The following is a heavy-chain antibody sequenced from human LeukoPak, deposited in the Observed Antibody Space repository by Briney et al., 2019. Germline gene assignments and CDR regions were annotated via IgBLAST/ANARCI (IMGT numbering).Heavy chain of an antibody. Sequence: SETLSLTCTVSGGSISSVDYYWSWIRQYPGKGLEWIASIYYSGSTYYNPSLKSRVTISVDTSKNQFSLKLSSVTAADTTVYYCARGSRYCSGGSCYPGVNWFDPWGQGTLVTVSS. CDR2: IYYSGST. V-gene: IGHV4-39*01. J-gene: IGHJ5*02. CDR3: ARGSRYCSGGSCYPGVNWFDP. CDR1: GGSISSVDYY. D-gene: IGHD2-15*01.